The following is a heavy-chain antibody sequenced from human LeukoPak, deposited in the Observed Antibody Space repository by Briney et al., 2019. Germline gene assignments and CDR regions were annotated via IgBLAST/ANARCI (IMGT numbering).Heavy chain of an antibody. J-gene: IGHJ6*03. V-gene: IGHV3-7*01. CDR3: ARADSSGWYRDYYYYMDV. CDR2: IKQDGSEK. Sequence: PGGSLRLSCAASGFTFSSYWMSWVRQAPGKGLEWVANIKQDGSEKYYVDSVKGRFTISRDNAKNSLYLQMNSLRAEDTAVYYCARADSSGWYRDYYYYMDVWGKGTTVTVSS. CDR1: GFTFSSYW. D-gene: IGHD6-19*01.